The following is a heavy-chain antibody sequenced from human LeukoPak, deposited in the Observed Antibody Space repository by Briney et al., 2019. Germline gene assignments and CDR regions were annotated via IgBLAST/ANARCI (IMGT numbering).Heavy chain of an antibody. Sequence: ASVKVSCKASGYTFTSYGISWVRQAPGQGLEWMGWISAYNGNTNYAQKLQGRVTMTTDTSTSTAYMELRSLRSDDTAVYYCARDSDRDYYGSGNYGVPNWFDPWGQGTLVTVPS. CDR1: GYTFTSYG. D-gene: IGHD3-10*01. CDR2: ISAYNGNT. V-gene: IGHV1-18*01. CDR3: ARDSDRDYYGSGNYGVPNWFDP. J-gene: IGHJ5*02.